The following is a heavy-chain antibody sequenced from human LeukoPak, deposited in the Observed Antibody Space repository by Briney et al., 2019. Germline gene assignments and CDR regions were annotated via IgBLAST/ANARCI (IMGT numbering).Heavy chain of an antibody. D-gene: IGHD6-13*01. CDR2: ISGSGNST. J-gene: IGHJ4*02. V-gene: IGHV3-23*01. CDR1: GFTFSSYA. CDR3: AKDRGQAAAGAFDY. Sequence: GGSLRLSCAASGFTFSSYAMSWVRQAPGKGLEWVSTISGSGNSTYYGDSVKGRFTISRDNSKNTLYLQMNSLRAEDTAVYYCAKDRGQAAAGAFDYWGRGTLVTVSS.